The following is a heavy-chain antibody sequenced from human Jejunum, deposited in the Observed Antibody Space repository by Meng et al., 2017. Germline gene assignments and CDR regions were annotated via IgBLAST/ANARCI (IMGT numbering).Heavy chain of an antibody. J-gene: IGHJ6*02. CDR1: GCTFSNYA. V-gene: IGHV3-23*01. Sequence: GEALKISCTTSGCTFSNYAMNWVRQAPGRGLEWVAGISASGVHTFYADSVKGRFTISRDDSNDTVYVQMNGLRAEDAALYYCAKSQGQYYSPSGMDVWGRGTTVTVSS. CDR2: ISASGVHT. CDR3: AKSQGQYYSPSGMDV. D-gene: IGHD2/OR15-2a*01.